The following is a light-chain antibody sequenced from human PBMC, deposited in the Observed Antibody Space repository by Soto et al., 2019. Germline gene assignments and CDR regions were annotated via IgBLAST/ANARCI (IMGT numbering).Light chain of an antibody. CDR3: SSYACSNNFWV. V-gene: IGLV2-8*01. CDR2: EVS. CDR1: SSDIGVYNY. J-gene: IGLJ3*02. Sequence: QSALTQPPSASGSPGQSVTISCTGTSSDIGVYNYVSWYQQHPGKAPKVMIYEVSKRPSGVPDRFSGSKSGNTASLTVSGLQAEDEADYYCSSYACSNNFWVFGGGTKLTVL.